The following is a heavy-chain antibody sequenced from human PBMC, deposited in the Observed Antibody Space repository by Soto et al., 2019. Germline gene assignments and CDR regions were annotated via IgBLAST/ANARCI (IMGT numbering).Heavy chain of an antibody. CDR3: ARGGAMGVDY. J-gene: IGHJ4*02. Sequence: GGSLRLSCSASGFTFNTHWMHWVRQAPGKGLVWVSRIYFDGITTNYADSVKGRLTVSRDNAKNTVYLHVNTLRDEDTAVYYCARGGAMGVDYWGQGTLVTVSS. D-gene: IGHD1-26*01. V-gene: IGHV3-74*01. CDR1: GFTFNTHW. CDR2: IYFDGITT.